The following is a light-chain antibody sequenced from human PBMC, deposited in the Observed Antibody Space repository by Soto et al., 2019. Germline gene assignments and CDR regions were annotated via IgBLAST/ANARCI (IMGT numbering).Light chain of an antibody. CDR3: QVWDSSSDPWV. J-gene: IGLJ3*02. V-gene: IGLV3-21*02. CDR1: NIGSKS. Sequence: SYELTQPPSVSVAPGQTARITCGGNNIGSKSVHWYQQKPGQAPVLVVYDDSDRPSGSPERFSGSNSGNTATLTISRVEAGDEADYYCQVWDSSSDPWVFGGGTQLTVL. CDR2: DDS.